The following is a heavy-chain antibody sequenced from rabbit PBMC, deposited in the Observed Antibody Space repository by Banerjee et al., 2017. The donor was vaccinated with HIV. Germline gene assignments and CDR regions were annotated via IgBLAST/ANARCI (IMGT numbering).Heavy chain of an antibody. J-gene: IGHJ4*01. CDR1: GFSFSSSDW. V-gene: IGHV1S45*01. CDR2: IYGGSSGSS. CDR3: ARDLAGVIGWNFNL. D-gene: IGHD4-1*01. Sequence: QEQLEESGGDLVKPEGSLTPTCKASGFSFSSSDWICWVRQAPGKGLEWIACIYGGSSGSSHYATWAKGRFTISKMPSTTVTLQMTSLTAADTATYFCARDLAGVIGWNFNLWGPGTLVTVS.